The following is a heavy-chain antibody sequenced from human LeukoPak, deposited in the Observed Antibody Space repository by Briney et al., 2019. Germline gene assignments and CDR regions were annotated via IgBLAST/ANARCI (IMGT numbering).Heavy chain of an antibody. CDR1: GRSMSSYY. CDR2: IYTSGST. V-gene: IGHV4-4*07. D-gene: IGHD6-13*01. CDR3: ARSDTRHIHSSSWHFDD. J-gene: IGHJ4*02. Sequence: RSETQSLTCTVSGRSMSSYYWSWTRHPAGGGLEWIGRIYTSGSTNYNPPLRSRVTMSVDTSKNQISLKVNSETAADTAVYCCARSDTRHIHSSSWHFDDWGQGTLVTVSS.